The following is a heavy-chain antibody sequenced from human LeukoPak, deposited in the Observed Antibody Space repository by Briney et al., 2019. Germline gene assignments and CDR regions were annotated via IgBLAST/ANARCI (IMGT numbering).Heavy chain of an antibody. J-gene: IGHJ3*02. CDR3: ARAPRGTTLRDAFDI. D-gene: IGHD1-1*01. V-gene: IGHV1-69*13. Sequence: RASVKLSCTASGGTFSSYAISWVRQAPGQGLEWMGGIIPIFGTANYAQKFQGRVTITADESTSTAYMELSSLRSEDTAVYYCARAPRGTTLRDAFDIWGQGTMVTVSS. CDR1: GGTFSSYA. CDR2: IIPIFGTA.